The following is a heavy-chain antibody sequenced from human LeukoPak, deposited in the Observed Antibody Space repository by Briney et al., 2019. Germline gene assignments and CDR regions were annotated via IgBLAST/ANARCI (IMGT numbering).Heavy chain of an antibody. CDR1: GFNFNSYW. V-gene: IGHV3-7*01. Sequence: GRSLRLSCVGSGFNFNSYWMSWVRQAPGKGLEWVANINQDGSETYHVDSVKGRFTISRDNARNSLYLQMNSLRSEDTAVYYCAREGAAMAHYWGHGTLVTVSS. J-gene: IGHJ4*01. CDR2: INQDGSET. D-gene: IGHD2-2*01. CDR3: AREGAAMAHY.